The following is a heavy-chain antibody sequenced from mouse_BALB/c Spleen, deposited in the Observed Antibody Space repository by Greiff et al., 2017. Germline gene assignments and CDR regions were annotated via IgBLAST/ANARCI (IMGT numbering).Heavy chain of an antibody. V-gene: IGHV7-1*02. J-gene: IGHJ3*01. CDR1: GFTFSDFY. CDR2: SRNKANDYTT. D-gene: IGHD1-1*01. CDR3: AREYYYGSSGFAY. Sequence: EVKLMESGGGLVQPGGSLRLSCATSGFTFSDFYMEWVRQPPGKRLEWIAASRNKANDYTTEYSASVKGRFIVSRDTSQSILYLQMNALRAEDTAIYYGAREYYYGSSGFAYWGQGTLVTVSA.